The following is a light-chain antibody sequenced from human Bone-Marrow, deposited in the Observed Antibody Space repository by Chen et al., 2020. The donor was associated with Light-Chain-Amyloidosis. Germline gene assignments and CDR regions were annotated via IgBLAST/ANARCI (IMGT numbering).Light chain of an antibody. CDR2: GSS. CDR1: QTISSNY. J-gene: IGKJ4*01. V-gene: IGKV3-20*01. Sequence: EIVLTQSPGTLSLSPGEGANLSCRASQTISSNYLTWYQQKFGQDPRLLMYGSSSRATGIPARLTGSGSGTDFTLTSSRLEPEDFAMYYCQQYGTSPLTFGGGTKVEIK. CDR3: QQYGTSPLT.